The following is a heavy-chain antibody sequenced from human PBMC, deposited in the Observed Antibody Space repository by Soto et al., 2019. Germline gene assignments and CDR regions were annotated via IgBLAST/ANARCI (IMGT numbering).Heavy chain of an antibody. D-gene: IGHD3-3*01. CDR3: ASSYDFWSGYYPYYYGMDV. J-gene: IGHJ6*02. V-gene: IGHV1-69*13. CDR1: GYTFSSYA. Sequence: SVKVSCKASGYTFSSYAISWVRQAPGQGLEWMGGIIPIFGTANYAQKFQGRVTITADESTSTAYMELSSLRSEDTAVYYCASSYDFWSGYYPYYYGMDVWGQGTTVTVSS. CDR2: IIPIFGTA.